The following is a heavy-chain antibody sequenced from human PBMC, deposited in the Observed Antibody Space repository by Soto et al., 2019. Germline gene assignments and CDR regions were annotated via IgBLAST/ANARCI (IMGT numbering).Heavy chain of an antibody. CDR1: GLSFVSYS. V-gene: IGHV3-21*01. CDR3: ARDAGIAVAGSPSFLYYYYYGMDV. Sequence: GGPLERSGAAAGLSFVSYSMNWVRQAPGKGLEWVSSISRNSDYIYYSDSVKGRFIISRDNARTSLYLHMNSLRAEDTAVYYCARDAGIAVAGSPSFLYYYYYGMDVWGQGTTVTVSS. J-gene: IGHJ6*02. CDR2: ISRNSDYI. D-gene: IGHD6-19*01.